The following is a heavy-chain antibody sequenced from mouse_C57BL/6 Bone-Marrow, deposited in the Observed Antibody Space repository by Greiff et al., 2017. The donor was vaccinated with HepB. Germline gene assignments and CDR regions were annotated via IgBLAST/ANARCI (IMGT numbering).Heavy chain of an antibody. CDR1: GYTFTDYE. D-gene: IGHD3-1*01. CDR3: TRERGGYPHYFDY. J-gene: IGHJ2*01. V-gene: IGHV1-15*01. Sequence: QVQLQQSGAELVRPGASVTLSCKASGYTFTDYEMHWVKQTPVHGLEWIGAIDPETGGTAYNQKFKGKAILTADKSSSTAYMELRSLTSEDSAVYYCTRERGGYPHYFDYWGQGTTLTVSS. CDR2: IDPETGGT.